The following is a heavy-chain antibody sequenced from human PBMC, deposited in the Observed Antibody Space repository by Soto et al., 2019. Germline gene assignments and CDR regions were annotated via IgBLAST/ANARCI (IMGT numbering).Heavy chain of an antibody. V-gene: IGHV3-64D*08. Sequence: GGSLRLSCSASGFTFSSYAMHWVRQAPGKGLEYVSAISSNGGSTYYADSVKGRFTISRDNSKNTLYLQMSSLRAEDTAVYYCVKDYLESEGSGWYSWFDPWGQGTLVTVSS. D-gene: IGHD6-19*01. CDR3: VKDYLESEGSGWYSWFDP. J-gene: IGHJ5*02. CDR2: ISSNGGST. CDR1: GFTFSSYA.